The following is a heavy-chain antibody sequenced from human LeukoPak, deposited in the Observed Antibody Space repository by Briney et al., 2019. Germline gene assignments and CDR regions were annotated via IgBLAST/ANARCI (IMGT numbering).Heavy chain of an antibody. CDR1: GGSIRSYS. D-gene: IGHD3-22*01. V-gene: IGHV4-59*12. CDR2: IHHSRSI. CDR3: ARERYYYDSSGSNWFDP. J-gene: IGHJ5*02. Sequence: SETLSLTCTVSGGSIRSYSWSWIRQPPGSGLEWIGYIHHSRSINYNPSLKSRVTISVDTSKNQFSLKLSSVTAADTAVYYCARERYYYDSSGSNWFDPWGQGTLVTVSS.